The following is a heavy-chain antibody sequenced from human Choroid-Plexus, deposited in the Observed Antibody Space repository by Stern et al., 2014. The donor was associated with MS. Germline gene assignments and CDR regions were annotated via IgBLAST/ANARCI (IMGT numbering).Heavy chain of an antibody. J-gene: IGHJ4*02. CDR1: GFTFSNFG. D-gene: IGHD2-15*01. CDR3: AKDRQWSTYFFDY. CDR2: ISYDGSDK. Sequence: VQLLESGGGVAQPGRPLILSCAASGFTFSNFGMHWVRQAPGKGLEWVALISYDGSDKYYADSVKGRFTIFRDNSKNTLYMHMNSLRAEDTAVYYCAKDRQWSTYFFDYWCQGSLVTVSS. V-gene: IGHV3-30*18.